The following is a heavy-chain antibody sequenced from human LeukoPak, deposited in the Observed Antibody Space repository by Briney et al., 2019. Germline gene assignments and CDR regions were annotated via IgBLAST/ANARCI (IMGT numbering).Heavy chain of an antibody. D-gene: IGHD2-2*01. CDR2: IYPGDSDT. CDR1: GYRFTSYW. V-gene: IGHV5-51*01. J-gene: IGHJ3*02. CDR3: ARQGDCSSTSCYRYDAFDI. Sequence: GGSLKLSCKGSGYRFTSYWIGWVRPMPGEGLEWMGIIYPGDSDTRYSPSLQGQDTISADKSIRTAYLQWSGLEASDPGMYCCARQGDCSSTSCYRYDAFDIWRQGRMVTVCS.